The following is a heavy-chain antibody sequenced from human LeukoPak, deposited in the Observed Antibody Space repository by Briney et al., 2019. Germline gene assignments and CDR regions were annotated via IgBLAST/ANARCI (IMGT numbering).Heavy chain of an antibody. CDR1: GFTFSSYG. V-gene: IGHV3-30*02. J-gene: IGHJ4*02. CDR2: IRYDGSNK. D-gene: IGHD3-22*01. CDR3: AKDYYDSSGYPPTFDY. Sequence: GGSLRLSCAASGFTFSSYGMHWVRQAPGKGLEWVAFIRYDGSNKYYADSVKGRFTISRDNSKNTLYLQMNSLRAEDTAVYYCAKDYYDSSGYPPTFDYWGQGTLVTVSS.